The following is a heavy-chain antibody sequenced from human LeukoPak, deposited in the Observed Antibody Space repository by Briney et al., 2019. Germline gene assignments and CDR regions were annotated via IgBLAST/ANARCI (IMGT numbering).Heavy chain of an antibody. Sequence: SETLSLTCAVYGGSFSGYYWSWLRQPPGKGLEWIGEINHSGSTNYNPSLKSRVTISVDTSKNQFSLKLSSVTAADTAVYYCARGRYYYGSGSYLDYWGQGTLVTVSS. CDR2: INHSGST. CDR3: ARGRYYYGSGSYLDY. CDR1: GGSFSGYY. V-gene: IGHV4-34*01. J-gene: IGHJ4*02. D-gene: IGHD3-10*01.